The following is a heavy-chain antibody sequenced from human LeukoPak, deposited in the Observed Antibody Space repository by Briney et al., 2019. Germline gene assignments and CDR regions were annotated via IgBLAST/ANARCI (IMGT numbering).Heavy chain of an antibody. Sequence: KPGGSLRLSCGASGFTFSSYSMNWLRQAPGKGLEWVSSISSSSYIYYADSVKGRFTISRDNAKNSLYLQMNSLRAEDTAVYYCARETVSVAGSGYYYYMDVWGKGTTVTVSS. CDR2: ISSSSYI. V-gene: IGHV3-21*01. CDR1: GFTFSSYS. CDR3: ARETVSVAGSGYYYYMDV. J-gene: IGHJ6*03. D-gene: IGHD6-19*01.